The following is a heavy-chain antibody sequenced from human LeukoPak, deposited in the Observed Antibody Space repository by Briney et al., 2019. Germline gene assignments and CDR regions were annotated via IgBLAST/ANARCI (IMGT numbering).Heavy chain of an antibody. CDR1: GFTFSDYY. V-gene: IGHV3-11*04. D-gene: IGHD3-22*01. CDR3: ARVYYDSSGYYYDGYSFDY. Sequence: GGSLGLSCAASGFTFSDYYMSWIRQAPGKGLEWVSYISSSGNTIYYADSVKGRFTISRDNAKNSLYLQMNSLRAEDTALYYCARVYYDSSGYYYDGYSFDYWGQGTLVTVSS. CDR2: ISSSGNTI. J-gene: IGHJ4*02.